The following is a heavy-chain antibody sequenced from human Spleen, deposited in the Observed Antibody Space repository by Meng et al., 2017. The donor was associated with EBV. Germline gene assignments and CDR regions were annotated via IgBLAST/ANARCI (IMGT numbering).Heavy chain of an antibody. Sequence: PEAGAGRLKTSAPVYLPCDVYGGTFSGYYWGWIRQPPGKGMEWIGEINHSASTNYNPSLKSRVTISVDTSKNQFSLKLSSVTAADTAVYYCARVPRHWGSYRHRVGYWGQGTLVTVSS. J-gene: IGHJ4*02. CDR1: GGTFSGYY. D-gene: IGHD3-16*02. V-gene: IGHV4-34*01. CDR2: INHSAST. CDR3: ARVPRHWGSYRHRVGY.